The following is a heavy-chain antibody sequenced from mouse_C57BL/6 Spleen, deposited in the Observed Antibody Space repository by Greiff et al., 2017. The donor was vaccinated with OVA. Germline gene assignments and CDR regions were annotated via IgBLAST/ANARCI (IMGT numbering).Heavy chain of an antibody. J-gene: IGHJ2*01. D-gene: IGHD2-4*01. CDR3: SRSDDYDEALDY. CDR2: IYPGDGDT. CDR1: GYAFSSSW. Sequence: VQLQQSGPELVKPGASVKISCKASGYAFSSSWMNWVKQRPGKGLEWIGRIYPGDGDTNYNGKFKGKATLTADKSSSTAYMQLSSLTSEDSAVYFCSRSDDYDEALDYWGQGTTLTVSS. V-gene: IGHV1-82*01.